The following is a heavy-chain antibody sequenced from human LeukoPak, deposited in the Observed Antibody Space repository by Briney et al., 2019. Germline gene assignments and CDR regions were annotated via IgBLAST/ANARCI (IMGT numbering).Heavy chain of an antibody. D-gene: IGHD5-18*01. Sequence: GASVKVSCKASGYTFTSYGISWVRQAPGQGLEWMGWISAYNGNTNYAQKFQGRVTMTRDTSISTAYMELSRLRSDDTAVYYCAREGGLDTGYWFDPWGQGTLVTVSS. CDR1: GYTFTSYG. J-gene: IGHJ5*02. CDR2: ISAYNGNT. V-gene: IGHV1-18*01. CDR3: AREGGLDTGYWFDP.